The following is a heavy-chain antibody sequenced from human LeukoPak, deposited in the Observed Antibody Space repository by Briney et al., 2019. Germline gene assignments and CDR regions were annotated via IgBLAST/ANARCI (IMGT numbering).Heavy chain of an antibody. J-gene: IGHJ4*02. CDR1: GYTFTSYY. D-gene: IGHD3-22*01. Sequence: ASVKVSCKASGYTFTSYYMHWVRQAPGQGLEWMGIINPSGGSTSYAQKFQGRVTMTRDTSTSTVYMELSSLRSEDTAVYYCARARLGYYYDSSPDYWGQGTLVTVFS. CDR3: ARARLGYYYDSSPDY. CDR2: INPSGGST. V-gene: IGHV1-46*01.